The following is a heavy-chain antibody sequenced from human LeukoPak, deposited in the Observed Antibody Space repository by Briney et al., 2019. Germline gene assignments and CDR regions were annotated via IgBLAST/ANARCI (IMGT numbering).Heavy chain of an antibody. CDR1: GGSISSSSYY. CDR3: AIPYCSGGSCYSTDAFDI. CDR2: IYYSGST. V-gene: IGHV4-61*05. J-gene: IGHJ3*02. D-gene: IGHD2-15*01. Sequence: SETLSLTCTVSGGSISSSSYYWSWIRQPPGKGLEWIGYIYYSGSTNYNPSLKSRVTISVDTSKNQFSLKLSSVTAADTAVYYCAIPYCSGGSCYSTDAFDIWGQGTMVTVSS.